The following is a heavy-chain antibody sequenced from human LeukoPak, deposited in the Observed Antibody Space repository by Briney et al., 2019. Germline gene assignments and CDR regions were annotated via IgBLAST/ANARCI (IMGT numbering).Heavy chain of an antibody. D-gene: IGHD6-13*01. CDR2: IKQDGSEK. J-gene: IGHJ5*02. CDR3: AREISSWYRTEGRFDP. V-gene: IGHV3-7*01. Sequence: GGSLRLSCAASGFTFSSYWMSWVRQAPGKGLEWVANIKQDGSEKYYVDSENGRFTISRDNAKNSLYLQMNSLRAEDTAVYYCAREISSWYRTEGRFDPWGQGTLVTVSS. CDR1: GFTFSSYW.